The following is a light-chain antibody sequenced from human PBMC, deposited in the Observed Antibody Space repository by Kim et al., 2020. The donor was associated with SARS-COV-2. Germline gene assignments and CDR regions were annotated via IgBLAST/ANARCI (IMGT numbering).Light chain of an antibody. J-gene: IGKJ1*01. V-gene: IGKV3-20*01. Sequence: EIVLTQSPGTLSLSPGERATLSCRASQSVSGDYVAWYQQKPGQAPRLLIYTASNRATGIPDRFTGSGSGTDFTLTISRLEAEDFAVYYCHQYATSFQTYGQGTKVEIK. CDR2: TAS. CDR1: QSVSGDY. CDR3: HQYATSFQT.